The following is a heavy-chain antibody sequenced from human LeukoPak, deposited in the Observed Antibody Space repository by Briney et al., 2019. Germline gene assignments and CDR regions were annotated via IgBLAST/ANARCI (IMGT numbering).Heavy chain of an antibody. CDR1: GGSISSYY. J-gene: IGHJ6*03. V-gene: IGHV4-59*01. D-gene: IGHD3-22*01. CDR3: AREEYYYDSSGYYYYYMDV. Sequence: SETLSLTCTVSGGSISSYYWSWIRQPPGKGLEWIGYIYYSGSTNYNPSLKSRVAVSVDTFKNQFSLKLSSVTAADTAVYYCAREEYYYDSSGYYYYYMDVWGKGTTVTISS. CDR2: IYYSGST.